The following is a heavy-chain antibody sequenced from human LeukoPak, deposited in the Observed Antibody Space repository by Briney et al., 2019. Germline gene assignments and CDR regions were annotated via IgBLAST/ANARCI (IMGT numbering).Heavy chain of an antibody. CDR1: GFTFSSYW. CDR3: TRDEAAATD. J-gene: IGHJ4*02. Sequence: GGSLRLSCAGSGFTFSSYWMSWIRQAPSKGPEWVANIKQDGREKHYVDSVKGRFTISRDNAKNSLYLQMKSLRAEDTAIYYCTRDEAAATDWGQGTLVTVSS. V-gene: IGHV3-7*01. D-gene: IGHD6-13*01. CDR2: IKQDGREK.